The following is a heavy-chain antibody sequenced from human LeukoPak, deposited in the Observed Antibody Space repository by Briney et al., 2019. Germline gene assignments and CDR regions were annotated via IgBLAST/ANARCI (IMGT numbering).Heavy chain of an antibody. D-gene: IGHD6-19*01. V-gene: IGHV3-74*01. Sequence: TGGSLRLSCAASGFTFSSYWMHWVRQAPGKGLVWVSRINSDGSSTSYADSVKGRFTISRDNAKNSLYLQMNSLRAEDTAVYYCARDPPPYSSGWYGGFDYWGQGTLVTVSS. CDR1: GFTFSSYW. J-gene: IGHJ4*02. CDR2: INSDGSST. CDR3: ARDPPPYSSGWYGGFDY.